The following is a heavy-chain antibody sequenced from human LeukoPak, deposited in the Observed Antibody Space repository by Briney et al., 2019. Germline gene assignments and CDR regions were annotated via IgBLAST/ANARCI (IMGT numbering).Heavy chain of an antibody. D-gene: IGHD6-13*01. J-gene: IGHJ5*02. CDR3: ARIIAVGGTDWFDP. V-gene: IGHV3-7*03. CDR2: INKDESDI. Sequence: PGGSLTLSCAASGFAFGDCWMSWARQAPGEGLEWVANINKDESDIYYVDSVKGRFTVSRDNAQNTLFLQMNSLSAEDTAVYYCARIIAVGGTDWFDPWGQGTLVTVSS. CDR1: GFAFGDCW.